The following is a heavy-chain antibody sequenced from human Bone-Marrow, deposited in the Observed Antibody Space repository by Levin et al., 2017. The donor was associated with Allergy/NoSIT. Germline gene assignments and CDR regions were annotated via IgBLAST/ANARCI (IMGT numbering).Heavy chain of an antibody. CDR2: ISSDGRDK. CDR1: GFKFSAYG. D-gene: IGHD6-25*01. V-gene: IGHV3-33*01. Sequence: GGSLRLSCTASGFKFSAYGMHWVRQAPGKGPEWVSLISSDGRDKYYVDSVRGRFSISRDTSTNIFYLQMNNLRVEDKAVYFCARGGYSTGWPPLDIWGQGTTVSVS. CDR3: ARGGYSTGWPPLDI. J-gene: IGHJ6*02.